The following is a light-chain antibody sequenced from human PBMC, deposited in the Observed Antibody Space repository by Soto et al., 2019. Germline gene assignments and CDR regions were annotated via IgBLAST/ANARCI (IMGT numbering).Light chain of an antibody. V-gene: IGKV3-20*01. CDR1: QSLSSNF. CDR2: DSS. CDR3: QQYDISPWT. J-gene: IGKJ1*01. Sequence: EIVLTQSPATLSLSPGERATLSCRASQSLSSNFLAWYQQKPGQPPRLLIYDSSTRATGFPDRLSGRGSGTDSKLTNIRREPEDFAVYCSQQYDISPWTFGQGTKVEIK.